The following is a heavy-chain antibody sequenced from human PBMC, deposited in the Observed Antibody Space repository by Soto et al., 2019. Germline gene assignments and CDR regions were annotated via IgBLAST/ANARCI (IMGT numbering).Heavy chain of an antibody. CDR2: ISYDGSNK. Sequence: PGGSLRLSCAASGFTFSSYGMHWVRQAPGKGLEWVAVISYDGSNKYYADSVKGRFTISRDNSKNTLYLQMNSLRAEDTAVYYCAKPTPCSGGSCYSVFDYWGQGTLVPVSS. CDR3: AKPTPCSGGSCYSVFDY. CDR1: GFTFSSYG. D-gene: IGHD2-15*01. J-gene: IGHJ4*02. V-gene: IGHV3-30*18.